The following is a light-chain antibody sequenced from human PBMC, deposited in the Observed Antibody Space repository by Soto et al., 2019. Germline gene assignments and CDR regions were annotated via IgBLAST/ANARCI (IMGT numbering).Light chain of an antibody. CDR2: GAS. J-gene: IGKJ1*01. CDR3: QQYGSSPGT. V-gene: IGKV3-20*01. Sequence: EIVLTQSPGTLSLSPGERATLSCRASQSVSSSYLAWYQQKPGQAPRLLIYGASSRATGIPDRVSGSGSGTDFTVTISRREPEDFAVYYCQQYGSSPGTFGQGTKVEIK. CDR1: QSVSSSY.